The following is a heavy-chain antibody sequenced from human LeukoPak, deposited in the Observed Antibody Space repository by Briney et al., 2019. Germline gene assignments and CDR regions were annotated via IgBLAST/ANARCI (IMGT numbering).Heavy chain of an antibody. CDR2: IWFDGSNK. Sequence: GRSLRLSCAASGFTFSSYGMHWVRQAPGKGLEWGAVIWFDGSNKYYADSVKGRFTISRDNSKNTVYLQMNSLRAEDTAVYYCARVEAPNSWSTPWGQGTLVTVPS. V-gene: IGHV3-33*01. J-gene: IGHJ5*02. D-gene: IGHD3-3*01. CDR3: ARVEAPNSWSTP. CDR1: GFTFSSYG.